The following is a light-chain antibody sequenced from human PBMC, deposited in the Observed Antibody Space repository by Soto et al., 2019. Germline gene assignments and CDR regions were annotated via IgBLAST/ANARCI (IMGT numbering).Light chain of an antibody. J-gene: IGKJ1*01. Sequence: DVHMTQSPSTLSASLGDRVTITCRASQTIATWLSRYQQKPGNAPKLLIYKASSLESGVTSSFSGSGSGTGFTLICRGLQPDDFGTYYCKQEDSCPWTLGKGSKVEI. CDR1: QTIATW. V-gene: IGKV1-5*03. CDR2: KAS. CDR3: KQEDSCPWT.